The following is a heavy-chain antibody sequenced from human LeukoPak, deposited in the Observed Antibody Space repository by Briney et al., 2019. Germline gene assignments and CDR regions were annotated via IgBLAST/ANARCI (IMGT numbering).Heavy chain of an antibody. V-gene: IGHV1-69*04. J-gene: IGHJ4*02. CDR2: IIPILGIA. D-gene: IGHD3-10*01. CDR1: GYTFTSYG. Sequence: SVKVSCKASGYTFTSYGISWVRQAPGQGLEWMGRIIPILGIANYAQKFQGRVTITADKSTSTAYMELSSLRSEDTAVYYCARLLGGSGTGGRQFDYWGQGTLVTVSS. CDR3: ARLLGGSGTGGRQFDY.